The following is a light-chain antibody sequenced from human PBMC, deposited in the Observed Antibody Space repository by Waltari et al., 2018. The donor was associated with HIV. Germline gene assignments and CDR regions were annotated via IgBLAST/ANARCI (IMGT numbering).Light chain of an antibody. CDR3: QQSYTAPRT. J-gene: IGKJ1*01. CDR1: QDVASY. V-gene: IGKV1-39*01. CDR2: VAS. Sequence: DIQLTQSPSSLSASLCDRITINCRASQDVASYLNWYPHRPGTAPPLLIYVASNLQTGVPSRFSASGSGTDFSLTIDGLQREDFATYCCQQSYTAPRTFGLGTKVE.